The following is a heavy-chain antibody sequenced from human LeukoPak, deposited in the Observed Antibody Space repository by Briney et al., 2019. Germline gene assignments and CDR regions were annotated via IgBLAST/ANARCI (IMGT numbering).Heavy chain of an antibody. D-gene: IGHD6-13*01. CDR1: GYTLTDYY. CDR2: MNPNSGNT. Sequence: GASVKVSCKASGYTLTDYYMHWVRQATGQGLEWMGWMNPNSGNTGYAQKFQGRVTMTRNTSISTVYMELSSLRSEDTAVYYCAGISAEQGSDYWGQGTLVTVSS. J-gene: IGHJ4*02. V-gene: IGHV1-8*02. CDR3: AGISAEQGSDY.